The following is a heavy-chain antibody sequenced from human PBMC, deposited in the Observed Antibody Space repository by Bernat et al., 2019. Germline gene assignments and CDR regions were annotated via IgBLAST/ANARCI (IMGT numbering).Heavy chain of an antibody. V-gene: IGHV3-66*01. CDR1: GFTFSDYY. CDR3: ARAGALTSFYFEY. Sequence: VQLVESGGGLVKPGGSLRLSCAASGFTFSDYYMSWVRQAPGKGLEWVSLIYSDGSTYYADSVKGRFTISTDNSKNMLYLQMSSLRAEDTAFYYCARAGALTSFYFEYWGQGTLVTVSS. J-gene: IGHJ4*02. D-gene: IGHD7-27*01. CDR2: IYSDGST.